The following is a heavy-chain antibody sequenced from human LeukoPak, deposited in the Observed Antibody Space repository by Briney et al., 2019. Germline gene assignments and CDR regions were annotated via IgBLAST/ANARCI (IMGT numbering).Heavy chain of an antibody. CDR3: ARGGGYLYYFDY. J-gene: IGHJ4*02. CDR1: GGSISSYY. Sequence: SETLSLTCTVSGGSISSYYWSWIRQPPGKGLEWIGYIYYSGSTNYNPSLKSRVTISVDTSKNQFSLKLSSVAAADTAVYYCARGGGYLYYFDYWGQGTLVTVSS. V-gene: IGHV4-59*01. CDR2: IYYSGST. D-gene: IGHD5-12*01.